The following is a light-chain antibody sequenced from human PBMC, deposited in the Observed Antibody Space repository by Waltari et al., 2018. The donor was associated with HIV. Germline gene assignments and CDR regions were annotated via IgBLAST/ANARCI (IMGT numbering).Light chain of an antibody. Sequence: SYVLTQPPSVSVAPGQTARLTCGGTHIGRKSVHWYQQKPGQAPVLVVCDDSDRPSGIPERFSDSNSGNTATLTISRVEAGDEGDYYCQVWDTSSDHPGYVFGTGTKVTVL. CDR3: QVWDTSSDHPGYV. J-gene: IGLJ1*01. CDR1: HIGRKS. V-gene: IGLV3-21*02. CDR2: DDS.